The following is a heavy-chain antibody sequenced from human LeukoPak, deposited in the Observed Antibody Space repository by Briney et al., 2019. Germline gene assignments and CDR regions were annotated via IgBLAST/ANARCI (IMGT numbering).Heavy chain of an antibody. Sequence: SETLSLTCSVSGDSISSSGYYWDWIRQPPGKGLEWIGRIYNSGTTNYSPSLESRVTMSLDTSKNRFSLSLSSVTAADTAVYYCARDRLGATGHWRIDVWGRGTLVTVSS. CDR2: IYNSGTT. CDR1: GDSISSSGYY. V-gene: IGHV4-39*07. J-gene: IGHJ2*01. CDR3: ARDRLGATGHWRIDV. D-gene: IGHD1-26*01.